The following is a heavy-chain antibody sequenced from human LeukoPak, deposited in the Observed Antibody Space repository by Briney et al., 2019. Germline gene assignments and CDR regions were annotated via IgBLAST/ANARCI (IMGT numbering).Heavy chain of an antibody. CDR3: ARRTYYYDSSGYSFDS. V-gene: IGHV5-51*01. D-gene: IGHD3-22*01. CDR2: IYPGDSDT. CDR1: GYSFTSYW. J-gene: IGHJ4*02. Sequence: RGESFNTSCKGSGYSFTSYWIGWVRQMPGKGLEWMGIIYPGDSDTRYSPSFQGQVTISADKSISTAYLQWSSLKASDTAMYYCARRTYYYDSSGYSFDSWGQGPLVTVSS.